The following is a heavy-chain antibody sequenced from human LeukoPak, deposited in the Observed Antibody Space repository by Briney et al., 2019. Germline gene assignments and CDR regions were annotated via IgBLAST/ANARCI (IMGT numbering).Heavy chain of an antibody. CDR2: ISYDGSNK. Sequence: GGSLRLSCAASGFTFSSYGMHWVRQAPGKGLEWVAVISYDGSNKYYADSVKGRFTISRDNSKNTLYLQMNSLRAEDTAVYYCAKDPPGDIVAMIEYYFDYWGQGTLVTVSS. CDR1: GFTFSSYG. CDR3: AKDPPGDIVAMIEYYFDY. V-gene: IGHV3-30*18. J-gene: IGHJ4*02. D-gene: IGHD5-12*01.